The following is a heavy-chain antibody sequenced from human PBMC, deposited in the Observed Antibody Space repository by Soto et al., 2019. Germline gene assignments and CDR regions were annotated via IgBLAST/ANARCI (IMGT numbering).Heavy chain of an antibody. CDR3: AAFIVVVVAATGGEVFDI. CDR2: IIPILGIA. Sequence: GASVKVSCKASGGTFSSYTISWVRQAPGQGLGWMGRIIPILGIANYAQKFQGRVMITADKSTSTAYMELSSLRSEDTAVYYCAAFIVVVVAATGGEVFDIWGKGTMVTVSS. CDR1: GGTFSSYT. D-gene: IGHD2-15*01. J-gene: IGHJ3*02. V-gene: IGHV1-69*02.